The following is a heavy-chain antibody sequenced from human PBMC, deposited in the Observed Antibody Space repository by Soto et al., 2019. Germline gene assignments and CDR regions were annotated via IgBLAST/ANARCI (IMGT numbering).Heavy chain of an antibody. CDR3: AKGASNWGWYWYFDL. J-gene: IGHJ2*01. CDR2: ISGSGGST. CDR1: GFTFSSYA. V-gene: IGHV3-23*01. Sequence: PGGSLRLSCAASGFTFSSYAMSWVRQAPGKGLEWVSAISGSGGSTYYADSVKGRFTISRDNSKNTLYLQMNSLRAEDTAVYYCAKGASNWGWYWYFDLWRRGTLVTVSS. D-gene: IGHD7-27*01.